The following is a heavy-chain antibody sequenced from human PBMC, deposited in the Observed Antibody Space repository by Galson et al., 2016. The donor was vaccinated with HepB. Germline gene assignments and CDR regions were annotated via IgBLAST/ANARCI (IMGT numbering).Heavy chain of an antibody. J-gene: IGHJ4*02. Sequence: SLRLSCAASGFTFSSYAMNWVRQAPGKGLEWVGRIKGQTDGVTTDYAAPVKGTFTISRDDLENMLHLQITSLKTEDTAVYYCTTGPSHCSGGGCDSFYFDSWGQGTLVTVSS. CDR3: TTGPSHCSGGGCDSFYFDS. CDR2: IKGQTDGVTT. D-gene: IGHD2-15*01. CDR1: GFTFSSYA. V-gene: IGHV3-15*01.